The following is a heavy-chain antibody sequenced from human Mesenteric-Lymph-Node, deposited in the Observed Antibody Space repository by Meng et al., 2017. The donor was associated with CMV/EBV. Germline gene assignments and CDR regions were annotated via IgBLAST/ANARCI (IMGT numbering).Heavy chain of an antibody. CDR2: ISSSSSYI. V-gene: IGHV3-21*01. CDR1: GFTFSSYE. J-gene: IGHJ4*02. Sequence: GESLKISCAASGFTFSSYEMNWVRQAPGKGLEWVSSISSSSSYIYYADSVKGRFTISRDNAKNSLYLQMNSLRAEDTAVYYCARDSGRWLRPNYFDYWGQGTLVTVSS. D-gene: IGHD5-12*01. CDR3: ARDSGRWLRPNYFDY.